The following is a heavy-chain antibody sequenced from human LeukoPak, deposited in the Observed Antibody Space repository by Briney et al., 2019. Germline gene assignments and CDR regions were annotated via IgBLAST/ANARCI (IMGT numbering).Heavy chain of an antibody. D-gene: IGHD5-18*01. J-gene: IGHJ4*02. CDR3: ARDGKYSYGRKALDY. CDR2: ISSSSSYI. Sequence: TGGSLRLSCAASGFTFSSYSMNWVRQAPGKGLEWVSSISSSSSYIYYADSVKGRFTISRDNSKNTLYLQMNSLRAEDTAVYYCARDGKYSYGRKALDYWGQGTLVTVSS. V-gene: IGHV3-21*01. CDR1: GFTFSSYS.